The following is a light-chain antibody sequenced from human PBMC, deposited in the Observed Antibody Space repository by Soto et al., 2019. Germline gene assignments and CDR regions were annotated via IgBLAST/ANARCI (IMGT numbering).Light chain of an antibody. V-gene: IGLV2-8*01. CDR3: SSYAGSNIWV. J-gene: IGLJ3*02. Sequence: QSALTQPPSASGSPGQSVTISCTGTSSDVGGYNYVSWYQHHPGKAPKLMIYEVSKRPSGVPDRFSGSKSGNTASLTVSGLQAEDEADYYCSSYAGSNIWVFGGGTKVTVL. CDR2: EVS. CDR1: SSDVGGYNY.